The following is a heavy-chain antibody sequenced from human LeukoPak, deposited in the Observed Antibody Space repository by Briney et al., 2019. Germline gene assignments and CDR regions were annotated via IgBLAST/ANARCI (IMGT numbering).Heavy chain of an antibody. D-gene: IGHD6-19*01. Sequence: GGSLRLSCAASGFTLSSHWMSWVRQAPGKGLEWEANIKQDGSEQYYADSVRGRFTISRDNAKNSLYLQMNSLTAEDTAIYYCARESAGGPDYWGQGTLVTVSS. V-gene: IGHV3-7*05. J-gene: IGHJ4*02. CDR3: ARESAGGPDY. CDR1: GFTLSSHW. CDR2: IKQDGSEQ.